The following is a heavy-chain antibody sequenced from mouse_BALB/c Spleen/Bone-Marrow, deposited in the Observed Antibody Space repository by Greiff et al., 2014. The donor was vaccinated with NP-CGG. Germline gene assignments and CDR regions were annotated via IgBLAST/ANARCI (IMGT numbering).Heavy chain of an antibody. Sequence: EVKLMESGGGLVKSGGSLKLSCAASGFSFSNYGMSWVRQTPEKRLEWVATISGDGRYTFYSDIVRGRFTISRDNAKYNLYLQLSSLRSADTALYYCARHAYYDQTEVSFVYWGQGTLVTVSA. J-gene: IGHJ3*01. V-gene: IGHV5-9-2*01. CDR2: ISGDGRYT. D-gene: IGHD2-4*01. CDR1: GFSFSNYG. CDR3: ARHAYYDQTEVSFVY.